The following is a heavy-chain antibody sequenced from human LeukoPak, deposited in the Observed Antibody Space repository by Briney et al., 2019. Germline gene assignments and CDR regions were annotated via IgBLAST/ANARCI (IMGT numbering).Heavy chain of an antibody. V-gene: IGHV3-48*02. CDR1: GFTFRTFS. CDR3: ARDGYNLFDP. J-gene: IGHJ5*02. D-gene: IGHD5-24*01. Sequence: GGSLRLSCAASGFTFRTFSMNWIRQAPGKGLEWISYITSSGRTIYYADSVQGRFTISRDNAKSTLYLQMESLRDEDSAVYFCARDGYNLFDPWGQGTLVTVSS. CDR2: ITSSGRTI.